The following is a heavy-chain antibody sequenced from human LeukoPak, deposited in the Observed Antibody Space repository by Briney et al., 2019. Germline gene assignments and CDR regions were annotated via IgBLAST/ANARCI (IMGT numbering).Heavy chain of an antibody. CDR1: GGTFSSYA. J-gene: IGHJ5*02. CDR3: ATLGIAAAGTRNWSDP. CDR2: IIPILGIA. D-gene: IGHD6-13*01. V-gene: IGHV1-69*04. Sequence: ASVKVSCKASGGTFSSYAISWVRQAPGQGLEWMGRIIPILGIANYAQKFQGRVTITADKSTSTAYMELSSLRSEDTAVYYCATLGIAAAGTRNWSDPWGQGTLVTVSS.